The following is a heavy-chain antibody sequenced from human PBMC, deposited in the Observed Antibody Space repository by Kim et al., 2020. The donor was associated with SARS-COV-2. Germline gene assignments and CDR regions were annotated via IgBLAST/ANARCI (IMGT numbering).Heavy chain of an antibody. J-gene: IGHJ6*01. Sequence: GGSLRLSCAASGFTFSSYGMHWVRQAPGKGLEWVAVISYDGSNKYYADSVKGRFTISRDNSKNTLYLQMNSLRAEDTAVYYCAKDTVYYDSSGYYHYY. CDR1: GFTFSSYG. V-gene: IGHV3-30*18. D-gene: IGHD3-22*01. CDR3: AKDTVYYDSSGYYHYY. CDR2: ISYDGSNK.